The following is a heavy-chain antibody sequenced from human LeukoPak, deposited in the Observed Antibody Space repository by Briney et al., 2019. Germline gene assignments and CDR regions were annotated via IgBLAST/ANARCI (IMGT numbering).Heavy chain of an antibody. CDR1: GFTFSSYA. V-gene: IGHV3-30-3*01. J-gene: IGHJ4*02. CDR2: ISYDGSNK. CDR3: AREWVVTAIYDY. Sequence: GGSLRLSCAASGFTFSSYAMHWVRQAPGKGLEWVAVISYDGSNKYYADSVKGRFTISRDNSKNTLYLQMNSLRAEDTAVYYCAREWVVTAIYDYWGQGTLVTVSS. D-gene: IGHD2-21*02.